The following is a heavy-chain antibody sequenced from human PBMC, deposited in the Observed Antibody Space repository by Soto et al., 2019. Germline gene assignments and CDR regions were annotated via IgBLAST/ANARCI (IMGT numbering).Heavy chain of an antibody. J-gene: IGHJ4*02. CDR1: GYTFTSYY. D-gene: IGHD5-18*01. Sequence: QVQLVQSGAKVKKPGASVKVSCKASGYTFTSYYMHWVRQAPGQGLEWMGIINPSGGSTSYAQKFQGRVTMTRDTSTSTVYMELSSLRSEDTAVYYCAREVERGYSYGYLEYWGQGTLVTVSS. CDR3: AREVERGYSYGYLEY. CDR2: INPSGGST. V-gene: IGHV1-46*01.